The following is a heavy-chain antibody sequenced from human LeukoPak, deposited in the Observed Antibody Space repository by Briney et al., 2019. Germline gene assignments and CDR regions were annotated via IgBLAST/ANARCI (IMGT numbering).Heavy chain of an antibody. Sequence: GGSLRLSCAASGVTLSDHHMDWVRQPPGKGLEWIGRSRNKAHSYTTEYAASVKGRFAISRDDSNNSLYLQMNSLNSEDTAVYYCARVRYGGYDFDQWGQGNLVTVSS. CDR1: GVTLSDHH. CDR2: SRNKAHSYTT. V-gene: IGHV3-72*01. CDR3: ARVRYGGYDFDQ. D-gene: IGHD4-17*01. J-gene: IGHJ4*02.